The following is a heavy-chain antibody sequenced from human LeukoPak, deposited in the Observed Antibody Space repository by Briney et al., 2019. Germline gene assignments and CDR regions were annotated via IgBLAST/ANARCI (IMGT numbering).Heavy chain of an antibody. V-gene: IGHV1-18*01. CDR3: ARDRDGCMVS. D-gene: IGHD3-10*01. Sequence: ASVKVSCKTSGYTFTSYGISWVRQAPGQGLEWMGWISAYNGNTSYAQKLQGRVTMTTDTSTGTAYMELSSLRSGDTAVYYCARDRDGCMVSWGQGTLVTVSA. CDR1: GYTFTSYG. J-gene: IGHJ4*02. CDR2: ISAYNGNT.